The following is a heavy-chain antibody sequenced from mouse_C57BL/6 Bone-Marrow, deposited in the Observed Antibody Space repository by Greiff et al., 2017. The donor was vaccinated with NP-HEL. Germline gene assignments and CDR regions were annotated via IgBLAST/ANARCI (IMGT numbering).Heavy chain of an antibody. D-gene: IGHD1-1*01. J-gene: IGHJ1*03. V-gene: IGHV1-26*01. Sequence: EVQLQQSGPELVKPGASVKISCKASGYTFTDYYMNWVKQSHGKSLEWIGDINPNNGGTSYNQKFKGKATLTVDKSSSTAYMELRSLTSEDSAVYYCARRQYYYGRDWYFDVWGTGTTVTVSS. CDR1: GYTFTDYY. CDR2: INPNNGGT. CDR3: ARRQYYYGRDWYFDV.